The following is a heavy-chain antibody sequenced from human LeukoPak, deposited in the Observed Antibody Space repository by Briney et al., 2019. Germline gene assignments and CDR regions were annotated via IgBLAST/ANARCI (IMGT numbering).Heavy chain of an antibody. J-gene: IGHJ1*01. V-gene: IGHV1-69*04. Sequence: SVKVSCKASGGTFSSYAISWVRQAPGQGLEWMGRIIPILGIANYAQKFQGRVTITADKSTSTAYMELNSLRAEDTAVYYCARGPLNYYDSSGYYVHFQHWGQGTLVTVSS. CDR3: ARGPLNYYDSSGYYVHFQH. CDR2: IIPILGIA. D-gene: IGHD3-22*01. CDR1: GGTFSSYA.